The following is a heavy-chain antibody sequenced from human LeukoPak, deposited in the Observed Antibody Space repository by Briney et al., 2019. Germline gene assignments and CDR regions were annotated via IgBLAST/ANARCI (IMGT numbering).Heavy chain of an antibody. Sequence: GGSLRLSCVASGFTFSSQSMNWVRQAPGKGLEWVSSISTRSSYTYYADSVKGRFTISRDNARNSLYLQMNSLRAEDTAVYYCARDSTWEQWLVHDYWGQGTLVTVSS. CDR3: ARDSTWEQWLVHDY. CDR1: GFTFSSQS. V-gene: IGHV3-21*01. CDR2: ISTRSSYT. J-gene: IGHJ4*02. D-gene: IGHD6-19*01.